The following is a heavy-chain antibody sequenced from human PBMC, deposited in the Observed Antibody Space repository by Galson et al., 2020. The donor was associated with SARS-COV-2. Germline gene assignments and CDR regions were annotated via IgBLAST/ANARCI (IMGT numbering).Heavy chain of an antibody. CDR2: ISYDGSNK. CDR3: ARGAPSLLLWFGEFCDY. D-gene: IGHD3-10*01. CDR1: GFTFSSYA. Sequence: GESLKISCAASGFTFSSYAMHWVRQAPGKGLEWVAVISYDGSNKYYADSVKGRFTISRDNSKNTLYLQMNSLRAEDTAVYYCARGAPSLLLWFGEFCDYWGQGTLVTVSS. V-gene: IGHV3-30-3*01. J-gene: IGHJ4*02.